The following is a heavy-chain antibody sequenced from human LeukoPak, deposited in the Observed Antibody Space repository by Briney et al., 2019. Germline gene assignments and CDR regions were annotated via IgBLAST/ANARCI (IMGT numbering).Heavy chain of an antibody. CDR3: ATTPGMYSSSWGENWIDP. CDR1: GFTFRSYA. J-gene: IGHJ5*02. D-gene: IGHD6-13*01. Sequence: GGSLRLSCAASGFTFRSYAMSWVRQAPGKELEWVSAISGSGGSTYYADSVKGRFTISRDNSKNTLYLQMNSLRAEDTAVYYCATTPGMYSSSWGENWIDPWGQGTLVTVSS. CDR2: ISGSGGST. V-gene: IGHV3-23*01.